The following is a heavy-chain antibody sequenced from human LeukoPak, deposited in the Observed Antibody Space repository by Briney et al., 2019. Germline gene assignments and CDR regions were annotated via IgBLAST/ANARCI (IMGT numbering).Heavy chain of an antibody. CDR1: GFTFSNYW. V-gene: IGHV3-74*01. D-gene: IGHD2-21*02. CDR3: SRDSLSSCGGDCYSGLDV. Sequence: GGSLRLSCAASGFTFSNYWMHWVRQAPGEALMWVSRIKSDGSSTTYADSVKGRFTISRDHAKNTLYLQMNSLRAEDTAVYYCSRDSLSSCGGDCYSGLDVWGQGTTVTVSS. J-gene: IGHJ6*02. CDR2: IKSDGSST.